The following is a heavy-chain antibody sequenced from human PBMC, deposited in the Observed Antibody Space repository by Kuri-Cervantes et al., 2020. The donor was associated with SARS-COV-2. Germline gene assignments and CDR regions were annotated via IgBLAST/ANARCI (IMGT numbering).Heavy chain of an antibody. Sequence: GESLKISCAASGFTFSSYAMRWVRQAPGKGLEWVAVISYDGSNKYYADSVKGRFTISRDNSKNTLYLQMNSLRAEDTAVYYCAKESSYYDSSGYGDFDYWGQGTLVTVSS. J-gene: IGHJ4*02. CDR3: AKESSYYDSSGYGDFDY. CDR1: GFTFSSYA. CDR2: ISYDGSNK. D-gene: IGHD3-22*01. V-gene: IGHV3-30*04.